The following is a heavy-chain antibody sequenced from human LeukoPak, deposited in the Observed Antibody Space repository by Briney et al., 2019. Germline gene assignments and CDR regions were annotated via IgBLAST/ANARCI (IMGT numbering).Heavy chain of an antibody. CDR1: GGSISSSSYY. Sequence: PSETLSLTCTVPGGSISSSSYYWGWIRQPPGKGLEWIGSIYYSGSTYYNPSLKSRVTISVDTSKNQFSLKLSSVTAADTAVYYCARHSDIVATIVWGYFDYWGQGTLVTVSS. V-gene: IGHV4-39*01. D-gene: IGHD5-12*01. CDR2: IYYSGST. CDR3: ARHSDIVATIVWGYFDY. J-gene: IGHJ4*02.